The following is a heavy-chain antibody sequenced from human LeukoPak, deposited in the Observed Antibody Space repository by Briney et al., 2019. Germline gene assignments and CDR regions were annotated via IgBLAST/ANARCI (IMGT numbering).Heavy chain of an antibody. D-gene: IGHD2-2*02. CDR1: GFTFSSYS. CDR2: ISSSSSYI. J-gene: IGHJ5*02. CDR3: ARDSCSSTSCYRRGYNWFGP. Sequence: GGSLRLSCAASGFTFSSYSMNWVRQAPGKGLEWVSSISSSSSYIYYADSVKGRFTISRDNAKNSLYLQMNSLRAEDTAVYYCARDSCSSTSCYRRGYNWFGPWGQGTLVTVSS. V-gene: IGHV3-21*01.